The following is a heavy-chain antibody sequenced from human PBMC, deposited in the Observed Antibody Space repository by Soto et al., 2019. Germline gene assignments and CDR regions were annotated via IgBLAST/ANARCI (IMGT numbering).Heavy chain of an antibody. CDR2: ITPVYGTP. Sequence: SVKVSCKVSGGTFSSYRFSWVRQAPGQGLEWMGGITPVYGTPDYAQKFQGRVTVTADRSTNTAYMELSRLTSEDTAVYYCARDLPSLEVRSYGMDVWGQGATVTVSS. J-gene: IGHJ6*02. V-gene: IGHV1-69*06. CDR3: ARDLPSLEVRSYGMDV. CDR1: GGTFSSYR. D-gene: IGHD3-10*01.